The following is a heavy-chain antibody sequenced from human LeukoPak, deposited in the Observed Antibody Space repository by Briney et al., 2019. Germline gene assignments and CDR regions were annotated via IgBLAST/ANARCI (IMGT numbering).Heavy chain of an antibody. CDR3: ARRIYANYGEQDAYFDY. D-gene: IGHD3-16*01. CDR2: IYTSGST. Sequence: PSQTLSLTCTVSGGSISSGSYYWSWIRQPAGKGLEWIGRIYTSGSTNYNPSLKSRVTISVDTSKNQFSLKLSSVTAADTAVYSCARRIYANYGEQDAYFDYWGQGTLVTVSS. CDR1: GGSISSGSYY. V-gene: IGHV4-61*02. J-gene: IGHJ4*02.